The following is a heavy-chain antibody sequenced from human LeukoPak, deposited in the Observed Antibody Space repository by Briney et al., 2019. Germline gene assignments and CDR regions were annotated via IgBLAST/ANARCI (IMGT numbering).Heavy chain of an antibody. D-gene: IGHD6-13*01. CDR2: ISYGGSNK. CDR1: GFTFSSYG. CDR3: AKDGGGYSSSWYPAHYYYGMDV. V-gene: IGHV3-30*18. Sequence: GRSLRLSCAASGFTFSSYGMHWVRQAPGKGLEWVAVISYGGSNKYYADSVKGRFTISRDNSKNTLYLQMNSLRAEDTAVYYCAKDGGGYSSSWYPAHYYYGMDVWGQGTTVTVSS. J-gene: IGHJ6*02.